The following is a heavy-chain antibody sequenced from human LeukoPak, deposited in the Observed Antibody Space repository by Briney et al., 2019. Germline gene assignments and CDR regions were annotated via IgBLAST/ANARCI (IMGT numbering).Heavy chain of an antibody. J-gene: IGHJ4*02. CDR2: INPNSGGT. D-gene: IGHD6-6*01. Sequence: ASVKVSCKASGYTFTGYYMHWVRQAPGQGLEWMGWINPNSGGTNYAQKFQGRVTMTRDTSISTAYMELSRLRSDDTAVYYCARGVSYSNSSFYQYWGQGTLVTVSS. CDR3: ARGVSYSNSSFYQY. V-gene: IGHV1-2*02. CDR1: GYTFTGYY.